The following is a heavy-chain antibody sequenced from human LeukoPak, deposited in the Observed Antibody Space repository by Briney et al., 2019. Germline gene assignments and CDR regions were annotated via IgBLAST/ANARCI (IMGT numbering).Heavy chain of an antibody. J-gene: IGHJ6*02. V-gene: IGHV4-31*03. Sequence: SETLSLTCTVSGGSISSGGYYWSWIRQHPGKGLEWIGYIYYSGSTYYNPSLTSRVTISVDTSKNQFSLKLSSVTAADTAVYYCARAFAGYSSSWYHPYYYYGMDVWGQGTTVTVSS. CDR1: GGSISSGGYY. D-gene: IGHD6-13*01. CDR2: IYYSGST. CDR3: ARAFAGYSSSWYHPYYYYGMDV.